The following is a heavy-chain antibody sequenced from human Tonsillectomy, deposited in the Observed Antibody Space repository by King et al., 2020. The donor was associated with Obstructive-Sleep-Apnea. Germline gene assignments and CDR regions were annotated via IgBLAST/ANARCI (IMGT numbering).Heavy chain of an antibody. CDR1: GGTFSSYA. D-gene: IGHD2-15*01. V-gene: IGHV1-69*01. CDR2: IIPIVGTA. CDR3: ASSTLGYCSGGSCYSWFDP. Sequence: LVQSGAEVKKPGSSVKVSCKASGGTFSSYAISWVRQAPGQGLEWMGGIIPIVGTANYAQKFEVRVTITADESTSTAYMELSSLRSEDTAVYYCASSTLGYCSGGSCYSWFDPWGQGTLVTVSS. J-gene: IGHJ5*02.